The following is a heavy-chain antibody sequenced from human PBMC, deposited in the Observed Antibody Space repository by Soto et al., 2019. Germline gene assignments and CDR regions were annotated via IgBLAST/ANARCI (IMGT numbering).Heavy chain of an antibody. CDR1: GFTFSSYA. D-gene: IGHD6-6*01. Sequence: EVQLLESGGGLVQPGGSLRLSCAASGFTFSSYAMSWVRQAPGKGLEWVSAISGSGGSTYYADSVKGRFTISRDNAKNSLYLQMNSLRAEDTAVYYCARDWYIAARPLNWFDPWGQGTLVTVSS. CDR2: ISGSGGST. V-gene: IGHV3-23*01. J-gene: IGHJ5*02. CDR3: ARDWYIAARPLNWFDP.